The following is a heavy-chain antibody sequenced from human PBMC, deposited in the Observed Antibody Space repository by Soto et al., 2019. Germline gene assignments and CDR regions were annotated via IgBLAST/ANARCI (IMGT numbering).Heavy chain of an antibody. CDR2: ISYDGSNK. CDR1: GFTFSSYG. D-gene: IGHD6-19*01. J-gene: IGHJ4*02. V-gene: IGHV3-30*18. CDR3: AKDRGSSRWFEHFDY. Sequence: QVQLVESGGGVVQPGRSLRLSCAASGFTFSSYGMHWVRQAPGKGLDWVAVISYDGSNKYYADSVKGRFTISRDNSKNTMYLQMNSMRAEDTAVYYCAKDRGSSRWFEHFDYWGQGTLVTVSS.